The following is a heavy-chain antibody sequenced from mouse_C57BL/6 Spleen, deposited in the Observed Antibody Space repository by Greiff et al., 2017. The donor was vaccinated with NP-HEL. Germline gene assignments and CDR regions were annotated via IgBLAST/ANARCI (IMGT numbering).Heavy chain of an antibody. D-gene: IGHD1-2*01. CDR3: ARRDIDGYYFDY. CDR2: IDPSDSFT. V-gene: IGHV1-69*01. Sequence: VQLQQPGAELVMPGASVKLSCKASGYTFTSYWMPWVKQRPGQGLEWIGEIDPSDSFTKYNQKFKGKSTFTVDKSSRPAYMQLSSLTSEDSAVYYCARRDIDGYYFDYWGQGTTLTVSS. CDR1: GYTFTSYW. J-gene: IGHJ2*01.